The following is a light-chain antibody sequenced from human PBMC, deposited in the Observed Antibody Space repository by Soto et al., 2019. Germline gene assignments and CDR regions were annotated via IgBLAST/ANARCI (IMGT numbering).Light chain of an antibody. CDR3: SSYAGSNNVV. CDR1: SSDVGGYNY. CDR2: EVS. J-gene: IGLJ2*01. V-gene: IGLV2-8*01. Sequence: ALSQPPSASGSPGQSVTISCTGTSSDVGGYNYVSWYQQHPGKAPKLMIYEVSKRPSGVPDRFSGSKSGNTASLTVSGLQAEDDSDYYCSSYAGSNNVVFGGGTKLTVL.